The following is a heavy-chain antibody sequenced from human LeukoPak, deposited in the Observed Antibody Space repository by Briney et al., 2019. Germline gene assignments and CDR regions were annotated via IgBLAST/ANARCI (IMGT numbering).Heavy chain of an antibody. CDR1: GFTFSSYW. V-gene: IGHV3-7*01. D-gene: IGHD4-23*01. J-gene: IGHJ3*02. CDR2: INHNGNVN. Sequence: GGSLRLSCAASGFTFSSYWMNWARQTPGKGLEWVASINHNGNVNYYVDSVKGRFTISRDNAKNSLYLQMNSLRAEDTAVYYCARDRNYGGTSGYTSAALDIWGQGTMVTVSS. CDR3: ARDRNYGGTSGYTSAALDI.